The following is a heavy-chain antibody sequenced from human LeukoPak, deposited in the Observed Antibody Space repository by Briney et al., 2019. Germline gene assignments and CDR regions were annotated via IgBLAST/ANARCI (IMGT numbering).Heavy chain of an antibody. CDR1: GYIFTNYG. CDR3: ARGKGSGWYLFDY. V-gene: IGHV1-18*01. D-gene: IGHD6-19*01. Sequence: ASVKVSCKASGYIFTNYGISWVRQAPGQGLEWMGWISGYNGNTNYAQKVQGRVTMTADTSSTTVYMELRSLTSDDTAMYYCARGKGSGWYLFDYWGQGTPVTVSS. J-gene: IGHJ4*02. CDR2: ISGYNGNT.